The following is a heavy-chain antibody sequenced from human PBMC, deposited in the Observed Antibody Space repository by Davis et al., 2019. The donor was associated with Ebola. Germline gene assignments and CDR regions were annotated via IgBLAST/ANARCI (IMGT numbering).Heavy chain of an antibody. CDR3: AKDQCGGSRYLFYYYYYGMDV. J-gene: IGHJ6*02. Sequence: PGGSLRLSCAASGFTFSSYGMHWVRQAPGKGLEWVAVISYDGSNKYYADSVKGRFTISRDNSKNTLYLQMNSLRAEDTAVYYCAKDQCGGSRYLFYYYYYGMDVWGQGTTVTVSS. D-gene: IGHD2-15*01. CDR1: GFTFSSYG. V-gene: IGHV3-30*18. CDR2: ISYDGSNK.